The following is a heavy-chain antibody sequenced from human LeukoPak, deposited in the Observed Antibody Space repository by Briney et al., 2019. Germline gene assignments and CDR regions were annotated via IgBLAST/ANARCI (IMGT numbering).Heavy chain of an antibody. J-gene: IGHJ4*02. CDR3: ARQYISGQWYFDY. CDR2: ISNDGSYK. CDR1: RFTFSTYA. D-gene: IGHD5-18*01. Sequence: GGSLRLSCAASRFTFSTYAMHWVRQAPGKGLEWVAVISNDGSYKYYADSVKGRFTISRDNSKNTLYLQMNSLIPEDTAVYYCARQYISGQWYFDYWGQGTLVTVSS. V-gene: IGHV3-30*04.